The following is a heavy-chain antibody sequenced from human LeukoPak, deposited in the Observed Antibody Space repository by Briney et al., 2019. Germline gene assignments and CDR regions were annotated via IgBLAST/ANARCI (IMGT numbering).Heavy chain of an antibody. CDR2: IYSGGST. CDR1: GFTVSSNH. CDR3: ARVRTDYGDYGAIDY. D-gene: IGHD4-17*01. Sequence: GGSLRLSCAASGFTVSSNHMSWVRQAPGKGLEWVSIIYSGGSTYYADSVKGRFTISRDNSKNTLYLQMNSLRAEDTAVYYCARVRTDYGDYGAIDYWGQATLVTVSS. V-gene: IGHV3-66*01. J-gene: IGHJ4*02.